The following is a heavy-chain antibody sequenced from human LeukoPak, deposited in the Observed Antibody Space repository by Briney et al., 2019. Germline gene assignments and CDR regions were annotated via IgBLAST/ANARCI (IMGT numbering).Heavy chain of an antibody. Sequence: SETLSLTCAVSGGSISSSNWWSWVRQPPGKGLEWIGEIYHSGSTNYNPSLKSRVTISVDKSKNQFSLKLSSVTAADTAVYYCARDSRYCSSTSCSKAFDIWGQGTMVTVSS. CDR2: IYHSGST. CDR1: GGSISSSNW. V-gene: IGHV4-4*02. J-gene: IGHJ3*02. CDR3: ARDSRYCSSTSCSKAFDI. D-gene: IGHD2-2*01.